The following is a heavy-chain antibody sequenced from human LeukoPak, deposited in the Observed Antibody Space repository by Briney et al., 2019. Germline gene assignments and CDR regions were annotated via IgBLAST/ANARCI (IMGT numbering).Heavy chain of an antibody. CDR3: ARDLLRDGYNTDDY. D-gene: IGHD5-24*01. CDR1: GFTVSTNY. J-gene: IGHJ4*02. Sequence: GGSLRLSCAASGFTVSTNYMSWVRQAPGKGLEWVSVLFGGGSTYYADSVKGRFTISRDNSKNTLYLQMNSLRAEDAAVYYRARDLLRDGYNTDDYWGQGTLVTVSS. CDR2: LFGGGST. V-gene: IGHV3-66*01.